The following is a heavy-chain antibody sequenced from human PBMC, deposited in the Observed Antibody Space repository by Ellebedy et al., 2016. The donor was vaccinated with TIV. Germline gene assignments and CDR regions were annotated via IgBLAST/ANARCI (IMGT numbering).Heavy chain of an antibody. CDR2: ISSSSSYT. Sequence: GESLKISXAASGFTFSDYYMSWIRQAPGKGLEWVSYISSSSSYTNYADSVKGRFTISRDNAKNSLYLQMNSLRAEDTAVYYCARTVQEIGWFDPWGQGTLVTVSS. V-gene: IGHV3-11*06. D-gene: IGHD2/OR15-2a*01. J-gene: IGHJ5*02. CDR3: ARTVQEIGWFDP. CDR1: GFTFSDYY.